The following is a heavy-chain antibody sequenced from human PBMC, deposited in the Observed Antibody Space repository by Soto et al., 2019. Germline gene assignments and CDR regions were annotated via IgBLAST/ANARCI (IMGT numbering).Heavy chain of an antibody. J-gene: IGHJ6*02. Sequence: GGSLRLSCAASGFTFSSYWMHWVRQAPGKGLVWVSRINSDGSSTSYADSVKGRFTISRDNAKNTLYLQMNSLRAEDTAVYYCAKDLEIVVVPAAMDRGYVMDVWGQGTTVT. CDR2: INSDGSST. V-gene: IGHV3-74*01. D-gene: IGHD2-2*01. CDR3: AKDLEIVVVPAAMDRGYVMDV. CDR1: GFTFSSYW.